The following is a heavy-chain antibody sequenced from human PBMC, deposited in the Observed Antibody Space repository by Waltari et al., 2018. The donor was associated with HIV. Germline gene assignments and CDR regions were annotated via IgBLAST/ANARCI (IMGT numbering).Heavy chain of an antibody. CDR3: TTLAETTMGSDWYFDL. D-gene: IGHD3-10*01. J-gene: IGHJ2*01. Sequence: VYLVESGGGLVKPGGSLKLSSVGTGLGFRDYTMHWVRQAPGKGLEWVSSVIQKGDYVYYTDAMKGRLSITRDNAKNLMFLEMTRLSPEDSATYFCTTLAETTMGSDWYFDLWGRG. CDR2: VIQKGDYV. CDR1: GLGFRDYT. V-gene: IGHV3-21*04.